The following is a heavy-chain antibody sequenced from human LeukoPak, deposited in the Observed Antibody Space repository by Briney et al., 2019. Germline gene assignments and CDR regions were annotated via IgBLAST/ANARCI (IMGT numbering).Heavy chain of an antibody. Sequence: SVKVSCKASEGTFSSYAISWVRQAPGQGLEWMGGIIPIFGTANYAQKFQGRVTITADKSTSTAYMELSSLRSEDTAVYYCARVGSMYSSGWYDYWGQGTLVTVSS. D-gene: IGHD6-19*01. CDR1: EGTFSSYA. V-gene: IGHV1-69*06. CDR2: IIPIFGTA. J-gene: IGHJ4*02. CDR3: ARVGSMYSSGWYDY.